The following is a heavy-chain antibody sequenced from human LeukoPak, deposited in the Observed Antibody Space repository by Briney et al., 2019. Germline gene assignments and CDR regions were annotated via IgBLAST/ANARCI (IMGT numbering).Heavy chain of an antibody. CDR1: GFTFSSYG. Sequence: GRSLRLSCAASGFTFSSYGMHWVRQAPGKGLEWVAVISCDGSNKYYADSVEGRFTISRDNSKNTLYLQMNSLRAEDTAVYYCAKDSSSWGYGMDVWGQGTTVTVSS. CDR2: ISCDGSNK. V-gene: IGHV3-30*18. J-gene: IGHJ6*02. CDR3: AKDSSSWGYGMDV. D-gene: IGHD6-13*01.